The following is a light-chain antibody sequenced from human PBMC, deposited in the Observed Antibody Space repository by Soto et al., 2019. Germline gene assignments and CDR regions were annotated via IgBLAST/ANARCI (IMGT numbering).Light chain of an antibody. Sequence: QSALTQPASVSGTPGQSSTISCTGTRSDIGAYNFVSWYQQHPGEVPKLMLYDVNVRPSGVSNRFSGSKSGNTASLTISGLQAEDEADYYCTSLTTSTTMIFGGGTQLTVL. CDR2: DVN. CDR3: TSLTTSTTMI. J-gene: IGLJ2*01. V-gene: IGLV2-14*03. CDR1: RSDIGAYNF.